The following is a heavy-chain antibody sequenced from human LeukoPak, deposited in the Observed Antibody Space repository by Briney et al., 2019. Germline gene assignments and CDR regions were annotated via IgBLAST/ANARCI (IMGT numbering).Heavy chain of an antibody. CDR2: INPNSGGT. CDR1: GYTFTGYY. CDR3: ARLDILVPRAVEWFDP. D-gene: IGHD2-2*01. Sequence: ASVKVSCKASGYTFTGYYMHWVRQAPGQGLEWMGWINPNSGGTNYAQKFQGRVTMTRDTSISTAYMELSRLRSDDTAVYYCARLDILVPRAVEWFDPWGQGTVVTVSS. J-gene: IGHJ5*01. V-gene: IGHV1-2*02.